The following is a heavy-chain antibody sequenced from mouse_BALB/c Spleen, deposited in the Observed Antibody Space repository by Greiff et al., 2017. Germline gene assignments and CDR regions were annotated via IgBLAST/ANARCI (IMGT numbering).Heavy chain of an antibody. D-gene: IGHD2-4*01. CDR2: ISCYNGAT. CDR3: ARGDYVSSYYAMDY. J-gene: IGHJ4*01. CDR1: GYSFTGYY. V-gene: IGHV1S34*01. Sequence: LVRPGASVKISCKASGYSFTGYYMHWVKQSHGKSLEWIGYISCYNGATSYNQKFKGKATFTVDTSSSTAYMQFNSLTSEDSAVYYCARGDYVSSYYAMDYWGQGTSVTVSS.